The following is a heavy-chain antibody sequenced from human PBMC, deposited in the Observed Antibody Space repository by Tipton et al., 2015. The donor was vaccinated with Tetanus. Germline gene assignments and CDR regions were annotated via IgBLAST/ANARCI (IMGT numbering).Heavy chain of an antibody. V-gene: IGHV3-23*01. D-gene: IGHD3-22*01. CDR1: GGSFSDKKYY. J-gene: IGHJ4*02. CDR2: ISGSGGGT. Sequence: LSLTCNVSGGSFSDKKYYWGWIRQAPGKGLEWVSAISGSGGGTYYADSVKGRFITSRDNSKNTLYLQMNSLRAEDTAVYYCAKDRYDSSGYYYLWDYWGQGTLVTVSS. CDR3: AKDRYDSSGYYYLWDY.